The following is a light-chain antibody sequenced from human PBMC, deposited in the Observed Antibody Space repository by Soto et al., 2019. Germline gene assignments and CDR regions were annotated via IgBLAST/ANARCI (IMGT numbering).Light chain of an antibody. V-gene: IGLV2-14*01. CDR1: SSDVGGYNY. Sequence: QSVLTQPASVSGSPGQSITISCTGTSSDVGGYNYVSWYQQHPGKAPKLMIYEVSNRPSGVSNRFSGSKSGNTASLTISGLQAEDEDAHYCSSYTSSSTLYVLGTGTKVTVL. CDR3: SSYTSSSTLYV. J-gene: IGLJ1*01. CDR2: EVS.